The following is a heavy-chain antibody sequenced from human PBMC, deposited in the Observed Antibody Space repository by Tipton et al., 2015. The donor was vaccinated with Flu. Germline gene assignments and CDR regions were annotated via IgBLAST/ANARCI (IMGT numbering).Heavy chain of an antibody. CDR2: IYHNGTT. J-gene: IGHJ4*02. Sequence: TLSLTCSVSGYSIRSAYYWGWVRRPPGKRLEWIGTIYHNGTTYYNPSLKSRLTISVDTSKNQFSLRLSSVTAADTAVYYCARHTGDSVRGVIDYWGQGTLVTVSS. D-gene: IGHD3-10*02. V-gene: IGHV4-38-2*01. CDR1: GYSIRSAYY. CDR3: ARHTGDSVRGVIDY.